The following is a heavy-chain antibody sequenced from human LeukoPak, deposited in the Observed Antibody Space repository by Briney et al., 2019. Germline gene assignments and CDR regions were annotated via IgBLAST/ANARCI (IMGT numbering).Heavy chain of an antibody. CDR2: IRSKAYGGTT. J-gene: IGHJ4*02. Sequence: GGSLRLSCTASGFTFGDYAMSWVRQAPGKGLEWVGFIRSKAYGGTTEYAASVKGRFTISRDDSKSIGYLQTNSLKTEDTAVYYCTRDREQQLYFDYWGQGTLVTVSS. V-gene: IGHV3-49*04. D-gene: IGHD6-13*01. CDR3: TRDREQQLYFDY. CDR1: GFTFGDYA.